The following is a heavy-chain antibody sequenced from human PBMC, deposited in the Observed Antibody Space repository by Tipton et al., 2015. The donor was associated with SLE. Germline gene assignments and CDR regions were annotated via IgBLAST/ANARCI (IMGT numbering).Heavy chain of an antibody. Sequence: TLSLTCTVSGGSINNYYWNWIRQHPGKGLEWIGHIVYRGNTHYNTSLKSRVTISVDPSKNHFSLKLNSVTAADTAVYFCARGGVGGYDYFDHWGQGTLVTVSS. CDR1: GGSINNYY. CDR3: ARGGVGGYDYFDH. CDR2: IVYRGNT. J-gene: IGHJ4*02. D-gene: IGHD5-12*01. V-gene: IGHV4-31*03.